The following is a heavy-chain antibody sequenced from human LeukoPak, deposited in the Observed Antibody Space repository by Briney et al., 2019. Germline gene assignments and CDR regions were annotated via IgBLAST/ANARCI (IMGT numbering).Heavy chain of an antibody. CDR2: IYYSGST. V-gene: IGHV4-59*02. J-gene: IGHJ4*02. CDR3: ARYPSSGWAYYFDY. D-gene: IGHD6-19*01. Sequence: GSLRLSCAASGFTVSSNYMSWIRQPPGKGLEWIGYIYYSGSTNYNPSLKSRVTISVDTSKNQFSLKLSSVTAADTAVYYCARYPSSGWAYYFDYWGQGTLVTVSS. CDR1: GFTVSSNY.